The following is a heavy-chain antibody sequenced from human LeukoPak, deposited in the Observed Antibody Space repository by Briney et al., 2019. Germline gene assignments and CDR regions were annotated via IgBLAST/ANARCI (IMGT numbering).Heavy chain of an antibody. V-gene: IGHV1-2*02. D-gene: IGHD5-18*01. J-gene: IGHJ6*03. CDR3: ARLGYSYGYLYYYYYYMDV. CDR1: GYTFTSYG. Sequence: ASVKVSCKASGYTFTSYGISWVRQAPGQGLEWMGWINPNSGGTNYAQKFQGRVTMTRDTSISTAYMELSRRRSDDTAVYYCARLGYSYGYLYYYYYYMDVWGKGTTVTISS. CDR2: INPNSGGT.